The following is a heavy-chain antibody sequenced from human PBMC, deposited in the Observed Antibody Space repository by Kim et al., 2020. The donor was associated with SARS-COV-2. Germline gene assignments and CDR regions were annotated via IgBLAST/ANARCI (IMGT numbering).Heavy chain of an antibody. V-gene: IGHV3-48*03. CDR1: GFTFSSYE. CDR2: ISSSGSTI. Sequence: GGSLRLSCAASGFTFSSYEMNWVRQAPGKGLEWVSYISSSGSTIYDADSVKGRFTISRDKAKNSLYLQMNSLRAEDTAVYYCARSIMITFGGVIAPDYWGQGTLVTVSS. J-gene: IGHJ4*02. D-gene: IGHD3-16*02. CDR3: ARSIMITFGGVIAPDY.